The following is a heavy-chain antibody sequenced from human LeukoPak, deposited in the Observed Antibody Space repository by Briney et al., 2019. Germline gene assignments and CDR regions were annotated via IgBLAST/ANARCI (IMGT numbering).Heavy chain of an antibody. V-gene: IGHV4-34*01. CDR1: GGSFSGYY. Sequence: SETLSLTCAVYGGSFSGYYWSWIRQPPGKGLEWIGEINHSGSTNYNPSLKSRVTISVDTSKNQFSLKLISVTAADTAVYYCAGSSWIHYYYYGMDVWGQGTTVTVSS. D-gene: IGHD6-13*01. CDR2: INHSGST. J-gene: IGHJ6*02. CDR3: AGSSWIHYYYYGMDV.